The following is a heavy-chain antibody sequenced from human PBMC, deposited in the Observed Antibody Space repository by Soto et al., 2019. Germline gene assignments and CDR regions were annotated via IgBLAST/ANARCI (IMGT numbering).Heavy chain of an antibody. J-gene: IGHJ5*02. CDR2: IYYSGST. D-gene: IGHD6-19*01. Sequence: SETLSLTCSVSGGSINSSSYFWGWVRQPPGKGLEWIGSIYYSGSTYYNPSLRSRVTISVDTSKNQFSLKLSSVTAADTAVFYCARYCSSGSRNWFDPWGQGTLVTGSS. CDR3: ARYCSSGSRNWFDP. V-gene: IGHV4-39*01. CDR1: GGSINSSSYF.